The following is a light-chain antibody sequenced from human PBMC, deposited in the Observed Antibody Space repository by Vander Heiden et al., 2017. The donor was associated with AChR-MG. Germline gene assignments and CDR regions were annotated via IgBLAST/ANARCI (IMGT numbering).Light chain of an antibody. CDR3: QQSYSTPLT. CDR2: AAS. J-gene: IGKJ4*01. V-gene: IGKV1-39*01. CDR1: QSINSY. Sequence: DIQMTQSPSSLSASVGDRVTITCRASQSINSYLNWYQQKPGKAPKLLIYAASSLQSGVPSRFSGSGSGTDFTVTISSLQPEDFATYYCQQSYSTPLTFGGGTKVEIK.